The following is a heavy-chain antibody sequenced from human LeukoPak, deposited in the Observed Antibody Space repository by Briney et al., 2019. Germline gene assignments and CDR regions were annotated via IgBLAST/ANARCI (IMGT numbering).Heavy chain of an antibody. CDR2: AYFTGST. CDR3: AKSGHPYYYTPGDFS. Sequence: GSLRLSCAAAGCTFNSYAMGWVRQAPGKGLEWIGSAYFTGSTNYSPSLKTRVTISLDTSKNQFSLRLTSVTAADTAVYYCAKSGHPYYYTPGDFSWGQGTLVTVSS. D-gene: IGHD3-22*01. CDR1: GCTFNSYA. J-gene: IGHJ5*02. V-gene: IGHV4-39*01.